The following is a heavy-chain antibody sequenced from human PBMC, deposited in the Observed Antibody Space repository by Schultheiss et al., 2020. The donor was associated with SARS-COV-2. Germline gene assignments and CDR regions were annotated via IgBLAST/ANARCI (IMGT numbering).Heavy chain of an antibody. V-gene: IGHV3-21*04. CDR2: ISSSSSYI. CDR1: GFTFSSYS. Sequence: GESLKISCAASGFTFSSYSMNWVRQAPGKGLEWVSSISSSSSYIYYADSVKGRFTISRDNAKNSLYLQMNSLRAEDTAVYYCVRATVVTGELDYWGQGTLVTVSS. D-gene: IGHD4-23*01. J-gene: IGHJ4*02. CDR3: VRATVVTGELDY.